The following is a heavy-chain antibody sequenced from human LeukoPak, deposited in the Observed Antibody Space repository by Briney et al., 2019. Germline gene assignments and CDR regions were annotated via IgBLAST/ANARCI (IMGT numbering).Heavy chain of an antibody. CDR1: GFTFSDYY. D-gene: IGHD6-13*01. V-gene: IGHV3-11*01. Sequence: GGSLRLSCAASGFTFSDYYMSWIRQAPGKGLEWISYISSSGSTIFQADSMKGRFTISRDNAKNSLYLQMNSPRVEDTAVYYCARVSSQQLKWGQGTLVTVSS. CDR2: ISSSGSTI. J-gene: IGHJ4*02. CDR3: ARVSSQQLK.